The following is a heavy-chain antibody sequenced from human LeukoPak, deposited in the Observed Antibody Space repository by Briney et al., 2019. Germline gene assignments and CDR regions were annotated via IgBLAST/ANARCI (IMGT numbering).Heavy chain of an antibody. CDR1: GFTFSNYA. D-gene: IGHD1-26*01. CDR2: ISYDGRNQ. Sequence: GGSLRLSCAASGFTFSNYAMHWVRQAPGKGLEWVAVISYDGRNQKYADSAKGGFTISRDNSKNTLYLQMNSLRAEDTAVYYCAREGVGGMDVWGQGTTVTVSS. J-gene: IGHJ6*02. CDR3: AREGVGGMDV. V-gene: IGHV3-30*04.